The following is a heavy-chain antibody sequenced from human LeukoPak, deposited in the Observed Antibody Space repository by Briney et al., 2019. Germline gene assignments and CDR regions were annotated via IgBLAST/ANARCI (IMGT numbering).Heavy chain of an antibody. D-gene: IGHD2-8*02. V-gene: IGHV3-23*01. CDR1: GFTFSSYT. CDR3: AKDHYDTGGTYSFDP. J-gene: IGHJ5*02. CDR2: ISGSGGST. Sequence: GGSLRLSCAASGFTFSSYTMSWVRRAPGKGLEWVSGISGSGGSTYYADSVKGRFTISRDNSKNRLYLQMNSLRAEDTAVYYCAKDHYDTGGTYSFDPWGQGTLVTVSS.